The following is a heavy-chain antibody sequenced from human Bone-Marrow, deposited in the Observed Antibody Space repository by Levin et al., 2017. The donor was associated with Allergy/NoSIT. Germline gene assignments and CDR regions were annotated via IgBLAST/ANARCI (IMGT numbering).Heavy chain of an antibody. V-gene: IGHV3-7*01. J-gene: IGHJ3*02. CDR1: GFTFDAYW. CDR2: IHLDGNEK. Sequence: GESLKISCATSGFTFDAYWMTWVRQAPGKGLEWVAYIHLDGNEKYYVDSVKGRFTISRDNAKNSLYLQMNSLRAEDTAVYYCARIYDSSGYYSGVGTFDMWGRGTLVTVSS. CDR3: ARIYDSSGYYSGVGTFDM. D-gene: IGHD3-22*01.